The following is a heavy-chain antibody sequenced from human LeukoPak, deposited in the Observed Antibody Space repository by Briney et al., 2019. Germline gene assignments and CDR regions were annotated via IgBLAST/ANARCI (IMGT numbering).Heavy chain of an antibody. Sequence: GESLKISCKGSGYSFTSYWLGWVRQMPGKGLEWMGIIYPGDSDTRYSPSFQGQVTISADKSISTAYLQWSSLKASDTAMYYCARSLFYCSGGSCYAKGWFDPWGQGTLVTVSS. D-gene: IGHD2-15*01. CDR3: ARSLFYCSGGSCYAKGWFDP. J-gene: IGHJ5*02. CDR2: IYPGDSDT. V-gene: IGHV5-51*01. CDR1: GYSFTSYW.